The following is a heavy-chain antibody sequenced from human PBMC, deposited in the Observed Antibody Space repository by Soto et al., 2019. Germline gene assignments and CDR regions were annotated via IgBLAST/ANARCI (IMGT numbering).Heavy chain of an antibody. CDR3: ARGGYGASHAEYFQY. V-gene: IGHV3-30-3*01. CDR1: GFTFSNYG. J-gene: IGHJ1*01. Sequence: QVQLVESGGGVVQPGRSLRLSCAASGFTFSNYGMHWVRQAPGKGLESGAVISYDADSKDYADSVKGRFTISRDNSENTLYLQMNILRAEDTAVYFCARGGYGASHAEYFQYWGQGTLVIVSS. D-gene: IGHD4-17*01. CDR2: ISYDADSK.